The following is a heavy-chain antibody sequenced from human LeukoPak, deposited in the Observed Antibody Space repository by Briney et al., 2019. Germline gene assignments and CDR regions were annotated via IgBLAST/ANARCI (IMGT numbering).Heavy chain of an antibody. CDR1: GYIFTGYY. D-gene: IGHD5-12*01. CDR3: ARVKVDIYSSYYMDV. CDR2: INPNSGGT. J-gene: IGHJ6*03. Sequence: ASVKVSCKASGYIFTGYYMHWVRQAPGQGLEWMGWINPNSGGTNYAQNFQGRVTMTRDTSISTAYMELSRLRSDDTAVYYCARVKVDIYSSYYMDVWGKGTTVTISS. V-gene: IGHV1-2*02.